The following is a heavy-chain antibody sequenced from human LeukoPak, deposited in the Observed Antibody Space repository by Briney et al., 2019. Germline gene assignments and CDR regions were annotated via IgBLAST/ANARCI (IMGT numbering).Heavy chain of an antibody. CDR1: GYSFTSYV. J-gene: IGHJ4*02. Sequence: ASVKVSCKASGYSFTSYVMNWVRQAPGQGLEWMGWINTNTGNPTYAQGFTGRFVLSLDTSVSTGYLQISGLKAEDTAVYYCARESPYYYDSSGYYYADSFDAYWGQGTLVTVSS. D-gene: IGHD3-22*01. CDR2: INTNTGNP. V-gene: IGHV7-4-1*02. CDR3: ARESPYYYDSSGYYYADSFDAY.